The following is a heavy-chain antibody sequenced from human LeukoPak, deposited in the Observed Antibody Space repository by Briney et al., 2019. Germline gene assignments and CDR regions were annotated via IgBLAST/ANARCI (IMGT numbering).Heavy chain of an antibody. CDR1: GGFLSSSSYY. V-gene: IGHV4-39*01. Sequence: PSETLALTCTVSGGFLSSSSYYWGWIRQPPGKGVEGIASIYYSGSAYYNPSFKTRVTISVDTSKNQFSLKVTSVAAADTAVYFCTHITMPRGVDYWGQGTLVTVSS. CDR3: THITMPRGVDY. CDR2: IYYSGSA. D-gene: IGHD3-10*01. J-gene: IGHJ4*02.